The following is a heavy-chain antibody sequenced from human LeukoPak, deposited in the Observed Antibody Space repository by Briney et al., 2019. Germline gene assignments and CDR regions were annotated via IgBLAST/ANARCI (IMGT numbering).Heavy chain of an antibody. CDR2: IKIKAGGGTT. J-gene: IGHJ4*02. D-gene: IGHD1-26*01. V-gene: IGHV3-15*01. CDR3: TTYSGSHSFDF. CDR1: GFTFNNAW. Sequence: GGPLRLSCAASGFTFNNAWMSWVRQAPGKGLEWVGRIKIKAGGGTTDYAAPVKGRFTISRDESTNTLYLQMNSLETEDTAVYYCTTYSGSHSFDFWGQGALVTVSS.